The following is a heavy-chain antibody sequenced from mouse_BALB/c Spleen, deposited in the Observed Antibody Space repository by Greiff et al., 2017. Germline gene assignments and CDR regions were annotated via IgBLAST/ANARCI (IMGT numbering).Heavy chain of an antibody. J-gene: IGHJ4*01. CDR2: ISSGSSTI. Sequence: EVKLMESGGGLVQPGGSRKLSCAASGFTFSSFGMHWVRQPPEKGLEWVAYISSGSSTIYYADTVKGRFTISRDNPKNTLFLQMTSLRSEDTAMYYCAVDSSGYPYYAMDYWGQGTSVTVSS. CDR3: AVDSSGYPYYAMDY. CDR1: GFTFSSFG. V-gene: IGHV5-17*02. D-gene: IGHD3-2*01.